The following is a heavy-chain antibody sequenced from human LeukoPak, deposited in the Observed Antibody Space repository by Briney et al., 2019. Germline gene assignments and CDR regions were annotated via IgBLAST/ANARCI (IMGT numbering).Heavy chain of an antibody. CDR3: AIALDGSWDY. J-gene: IGHJ4*02. D-gene: IGHD1-1*01. Sequence: SETLSLTCTVSGGSISSYYWSWIRQPPGKGLEWIGYIYYSGSTNYNPSLKSRVTISVDTYKNQLSLKLSSVTAADTAVYYCAIALDGSWDYWGQGTLVTVSS. CDR2: IYYSGST. CDR1: GGSISSYY. V-gene: IGHV4-59*01.